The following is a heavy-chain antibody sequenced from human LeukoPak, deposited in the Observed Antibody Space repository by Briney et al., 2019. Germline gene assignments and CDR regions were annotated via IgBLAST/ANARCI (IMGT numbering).Heavy chain of an antibody. CDR3: ARPYYYDSRIDP. CDR2: MYYSGST. CDR1: GGSISSGDYY. D-gene: IGHD3-22*01. Sequence: PSQTLTLTCTVSGGSISSGDYYWSWIRQPPGKGLEWIAYMYYSGSTYYNPSLKSRVTMSADTSKNQLSLKLSSVTAADTAVYYCARPYYYDSRIDPWGQGILATVPS. V-gene: IGHV4-30-4*01. J-gene: IGHJ5*02.